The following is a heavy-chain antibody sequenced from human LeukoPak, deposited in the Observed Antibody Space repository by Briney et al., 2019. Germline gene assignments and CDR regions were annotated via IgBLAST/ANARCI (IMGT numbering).Heavy chain of an antibody. J-gene: IGHJ3*02. CDR3: ARVGGSYGINAFDI. D-gene: IGHD1-26*01. CDR2: IIPIFGTA. V-gene: IGHV1-69*13. CDR1: GGTFSGYA. Sequence: SVKVSCKASGGTFSGYAISWVRQAPGQGLEWMGGIIPIFGTANYAQKFQGRVTITADESTSTAYMELSSLRSEDTAVYYCARVGGSYGINAFDIWGQGTMVTVSS.